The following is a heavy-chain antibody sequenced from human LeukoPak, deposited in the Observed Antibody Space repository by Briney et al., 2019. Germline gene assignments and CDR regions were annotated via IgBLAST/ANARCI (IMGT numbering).Heavy chain of an antibody. CDR1: GFTFSSYI. V-gene: IGHV3-48*02. Sequence: GGSLRLSCAASGFTFSSYIMNWVRQAPGKGLEWVSYIGSTRSPIYYADSVKGRFTISRDNAKNSLYLQMNTLRDEDTAVYYCVRDYDWALDSWGQGTLVTVSS. J-gene: IGHJ4*02. CDR3: VRDYDWALDS. D-gene: IGHD3-9*01. CDR2: IGSTRSPI.